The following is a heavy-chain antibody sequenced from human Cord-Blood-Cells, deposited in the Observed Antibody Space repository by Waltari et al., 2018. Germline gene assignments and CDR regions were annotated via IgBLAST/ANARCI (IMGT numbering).Heavy chain of an antibody. D-gene: IGHD3-3*02. J-gene: IGHJ4*02. Sequence: EVQLVESGGGLDQPGGSLRLSCAASGFTFSSYWMHWVRQAPGKGLVGVSRIKWDGSSTSCADSVKGLFTISRDNAKNTLYLQMNSLRAEDTAVYYCARAFSRGAALCDYWGQGTLVTVSS. CDR3: ARAFSRGAALCDY. CDR2: IKWDGSST. CDR1: GFTFSSYW. V-gene: IGHV3-74*01.